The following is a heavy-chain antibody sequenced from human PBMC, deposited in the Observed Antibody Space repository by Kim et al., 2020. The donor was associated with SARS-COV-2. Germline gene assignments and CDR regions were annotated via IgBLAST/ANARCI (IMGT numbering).Heavy chain of an antibody. V-gene: IGHV1-2*02. CDR2: INPNSGGT. CDR3: ARDDNWNYGGYYYYYGMDV. J-gene: IGHJ6*02. D-gene: IGHD1-7*01. Sequence: ASVKVSCKASGYTFTGYYMHWVRQAPGQGLEWMGWINPNSGGTNYAQKFQGRVTMTRDTSISTAYMELSRLRSNDTAVYYCARDDNWNYGGYYYYYGMDVWGQGTTVTVSS. CDR1: GYTFTGYY.